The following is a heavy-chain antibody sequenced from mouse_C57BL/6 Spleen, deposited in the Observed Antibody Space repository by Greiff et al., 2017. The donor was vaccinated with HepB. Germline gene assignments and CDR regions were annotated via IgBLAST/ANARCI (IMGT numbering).Heavy chain of an antibody. CDR2: IYPGDGDT. D-gene: IGHD2-3*01. CDR1: GYAFSSSW. Sequence: QVQLQQSGPELVKPGASVKISCKASGYAFSSSWMNWVKQRPGKGLEWIGRIYPGDGDTNYNGKFKGKATLTADKSSSTAYMQLSSLTSEDSAVYFCARPDGYPYYAMDYWGQGTSVTVSS. J-gene: IGHJ4*01. V-gene: IGHV1-82*01. CDR3: ARPDGYPYYAMDY.